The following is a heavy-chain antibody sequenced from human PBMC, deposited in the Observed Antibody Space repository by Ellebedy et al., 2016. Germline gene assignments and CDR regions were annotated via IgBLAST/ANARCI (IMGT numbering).Heavy chain of an antibody. D-gene: IGHD6-13*01. CDR1: GFTFDDYA. CDR3: AKVPHSRHLKKSARDDAFDL. J-gene: IGHJ3*01. CDR2: IRTKAYRETT. Sequence: GGSLRLXXTASGFTFDDYAMSWFRQAPGKGLQWVAFIRTKAYRETTEYAASVKGRFSISRDDSKNVAYLQMNSLQTEDTAVYYCAKVPHSRHLKKSARDDAFDLWGQGTMVTVSS. V-gene: IGHV3-49*03.